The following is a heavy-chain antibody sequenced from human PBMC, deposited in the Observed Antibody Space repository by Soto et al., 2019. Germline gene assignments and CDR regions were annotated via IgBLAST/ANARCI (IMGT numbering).Heavy chain of an antibody. V-gene: IGHV3-30*18. CDR3: AKDRGGDCPDNSCYFGADY. CDR2: ISDTGSSH. CDR1: GFTFSSYG. J-gene: IGHJ4*02. D-gene: IGHD2-2*01. Sequence: SLRLSCVCSGFTFSSYGMHWVRQASGKGLECVAVISDTGSSHYYAASVEGRFTISRENSKNTLSLHMDRLRVEDTAVYYCAKDRGGDCPDNSCYFGADYWGQGTPVTVSS.